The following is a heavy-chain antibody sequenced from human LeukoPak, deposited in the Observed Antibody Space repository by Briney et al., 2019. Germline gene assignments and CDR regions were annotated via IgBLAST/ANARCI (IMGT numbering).Heavy chain of an antibody. CDR1: GYTFTGYY. V-gene: IGHV1-2*06. Sequence: ASVKVSCKASGYTFTGYYMHWVRQAPGQGLEWTGRINPNSGGTNYAQKFQGRVTMTRDTSISTAYMELSSLRSEDTAVYYCGRAPGQQLVLTIWGQGTLVTVSS. CDR2: INPNSGGT. J-gene: IGHJ4*02. CDR3: GRAPGQQLVLTI. D-gene: IGHD6-13*01.